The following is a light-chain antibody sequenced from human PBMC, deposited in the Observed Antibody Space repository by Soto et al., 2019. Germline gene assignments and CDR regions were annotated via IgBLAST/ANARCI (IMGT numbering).Light chain of an antibody. Sequence: AIRMTQSPSSLSASTGDRVTITCRASQGISSYLAWYQQKPGKAPKLLISAASTLQGGVPSRFSGSGSGTDFTLTISCLQSEDFATYYCQEYYSYPQTFGQGTKVDIK. CDR2: AAS. J-gene: IGKJ1*01. CDR3: QEYYSYPQT. CDR1: QGISSY. V-gene: IGKV1-8*01.